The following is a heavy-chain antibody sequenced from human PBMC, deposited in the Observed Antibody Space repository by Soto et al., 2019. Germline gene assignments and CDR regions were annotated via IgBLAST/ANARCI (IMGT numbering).Heavy chain of an antibody. D-gene: IGHD4-17*01. CDR3: ARGHEYGGNSDAFDI. CDR2: ILPAFGTA. J-gene: IGHJ3*02. V-gene: IGHV1-69*13. CDR1: GGTFKTES. Sequence: QVRLVQSGAEVKKPGSSVKVSCKFSGGTFKTESINWLRQAPGQGLEWMGNILPAFGTADYAPKFQGRVTFTADQATTTAFMELSSLTSQDTAFYFCARGHEYGGNSDAFDILGQGTLVTVSS.